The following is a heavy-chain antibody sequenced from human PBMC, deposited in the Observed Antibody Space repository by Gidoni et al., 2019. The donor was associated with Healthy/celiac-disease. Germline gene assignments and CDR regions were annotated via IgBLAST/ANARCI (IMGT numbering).Heavy chain of an antibody. V-gene: IGHV3-15*01. CDR2: IKSKTDGGTT. CDR3: TTFYGYYDFWSGYRAFDY. Sequence: EVQLVESGGGLVKPGGSLRLSCAASGFTFSNAWRRWVRQAPGKGLEWVGRIKSKTDGGTTDYAAPVKGRFTISRDDSKNTLYLQMNSLKTEDTAVYYCTTFYGYYDFWSGYRAFDYWGQGTLVTVSS. CDR1: GFTFSNAW. D-gene: IGHD3-3*01. J-gene: IGHJ4*02.